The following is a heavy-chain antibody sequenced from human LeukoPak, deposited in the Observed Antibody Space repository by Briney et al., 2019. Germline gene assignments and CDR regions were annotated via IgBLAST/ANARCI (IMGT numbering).Heavy chain of an antibody. D-gene: IGHD4-17*01. CDR3: ARTDYGDYSYYFDY. CDR1: GYTFTSYD. CDR2: ISAYNGNT. J-gene: IGHJ4*02. V-gene: IGHV1-18*01. Sequence: ASVKVSCKASGYTFTSYDINWVRQAPGQGLEWMGWISAYNGNTNYAQKVQGRVTMTTDTSTSTAYMELRSLRSDDTAVYYCARTDYGDYSYYFDYWGQGTLVTVSS.